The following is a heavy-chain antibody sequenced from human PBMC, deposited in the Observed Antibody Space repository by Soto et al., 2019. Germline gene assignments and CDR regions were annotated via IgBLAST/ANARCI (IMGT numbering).Heavy chain of an antibody. CDR1: GFTFTRYS. CDR2: ISSTTNYI. Sequence: PGGSLRLSCAASGFTFTRYSMNWVRQAPGKGLEWVASISSTTNYIYYGESLKGRLTISRDNAKNSMYLQMNTLRAEDTAVYYCARESEDLSSNLDYWGQGTLVTVSS. J-gene: IGHJ4*02. CDR3: ARESEDLSSNLDY. V-gene: IGHV3-21*06.